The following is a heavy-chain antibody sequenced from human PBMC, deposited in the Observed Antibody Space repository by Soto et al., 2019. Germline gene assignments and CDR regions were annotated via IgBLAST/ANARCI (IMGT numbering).Heavy chain of an antibody. CDR1: GYSITAGGYY. V-gene: IGHV4-31*03. J-gene: IGHJ5*02. CDR3: ARMYSSGSGWFQP. D-gene: IGHD6-19*01. CDR2: FYSSGSI. Sequence: LSLTCFVSGYSITAGGYYWSWIRHHPGKGLEWIGSFYSSGSIIYNPSLRSRVSISGDTSSNQFSMSLTSVTAADTARYYCARMYSSGSGWFQPWGQGTLVTVSS.